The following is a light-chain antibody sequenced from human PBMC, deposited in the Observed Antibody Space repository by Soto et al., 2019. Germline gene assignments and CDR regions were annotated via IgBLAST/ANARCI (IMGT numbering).Light chain of an antibody. V-gene: IGKV1-39*01. J-gene: IGKJ1*01. CDR3: QQSYIIPRT. CDR2: AAS. CDR1: QIISMY. Sequence: IQMTHSPASLSAFVGDRVTISCRASQIISMYENWYQQKPGKAPKLLIYAASSLQSGVPSRFSGSGSGTDFTLTINSLQPEDFAIYYCQQSYIIPRTFGQGTKVEIK.